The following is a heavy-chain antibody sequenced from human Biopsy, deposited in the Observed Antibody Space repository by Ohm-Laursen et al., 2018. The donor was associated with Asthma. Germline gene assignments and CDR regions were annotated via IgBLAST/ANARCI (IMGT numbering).Heavy chain of an antibody. Sequence: ATVKVSCNTSGYTFNSAGITWVRQAPGQGLEWMGWISVYNGNTKVAQKLQDRVTMITDTSTSTAYMELRSLRSDDTAVYFCARAVDYSHYYGIDVWGQGTTVTVS. V-gene: IGHV1-18*01. D-gene: IGHD3-10*01. CDR2: ISVYNGNT. CDR3: ARAVDYSHYYGIDV. CDR1: GYTFNSAG. J-gene: IGHJ6*02.